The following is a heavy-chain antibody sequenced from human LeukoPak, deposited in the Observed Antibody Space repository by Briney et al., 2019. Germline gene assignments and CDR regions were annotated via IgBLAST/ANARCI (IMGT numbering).Heavy chain of an antibody. CDR1: GFTFSSYG. CDR2: ISYDGSNK. CDR3: AKGAVVVPAAVIPYFDY. Sequence: GGSLRLSCAASGFTFSSYGMHWVRQAPGKGLEWVAVISYDGSNKYYADSVKGRFTISRDNSKNTLYLQMNSLRAEDTAAYYCAKGAVVVPAAVIPYFDYWGQGTLVTVSS. V-gene: IGHV3-30*18. J-gene: IGHJ4*02. D-gene: IGHD2-2*01.